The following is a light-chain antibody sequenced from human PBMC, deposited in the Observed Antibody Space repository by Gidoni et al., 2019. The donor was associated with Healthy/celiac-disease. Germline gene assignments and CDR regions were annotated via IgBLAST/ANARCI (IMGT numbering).Light chain of an antibody. V-gene: IGLV2-11*01. CDR3: CSYAGSYTYV. CDR1: SSDVGGYNY. J-gene: IGLJ1*01. Sequence: QSALPQPRSGSGSPGRSVTISCTGTSSDVGGYNYVSWYQQHPGKAPNLQIYDVSKRPSGVPDRFSGSKSGNTASLTISGLQAEDEADYYCCSYAGSYTYVFGTGTKVTVL. CDR2: DVS.